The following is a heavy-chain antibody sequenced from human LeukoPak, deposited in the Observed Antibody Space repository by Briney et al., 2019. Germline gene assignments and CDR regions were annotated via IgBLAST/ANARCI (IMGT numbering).Heavy chain of an antibody. V-gene: IGHV1-58*01. CDR3: AADAAYCGGDCYFT. CDR2: IVVGSGNT. CDR1: GFTFTSSA. J-gene: IGHJ5*02. D-gene: IGHD2-21*02. Sequence: ASVKVSCKASGFTFTSSAVQWVRQARVQRLEWIGWIVVGSGNTNYAQKFQERVTITRDMSTSTAYMELSSLRSEDTAVYYCAADAAYCGGDCYFTWGQGTLVTVSS.